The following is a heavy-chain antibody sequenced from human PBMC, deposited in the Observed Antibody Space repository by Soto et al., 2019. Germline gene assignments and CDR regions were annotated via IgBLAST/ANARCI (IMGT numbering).Heavy chain of an antibody. CDR1: GFTFSSYG. V-gene: IGHV3-30*18. CDR2: ISYDGGNK. CDR3: AKARGRFLESDYYIDV. D-gene: IGHD3-3*01. J-gene: IGHJ6*03. Sequence: QVQLVESGGGVVQPGRSLRLSCAASGFTFSSYGIHWVRQAPGKGLEWVAVISYDGGNKFYADSVKGRITISRDTSKNTLYLQMNSLRGEDTAVYYCAKARGRFLESDYYIDVWGKGTTVTVSS.